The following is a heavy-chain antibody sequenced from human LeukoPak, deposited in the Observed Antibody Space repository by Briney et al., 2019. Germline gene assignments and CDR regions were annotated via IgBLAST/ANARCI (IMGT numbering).Heavy chain of an antibody. CDR2: VYYSGST. Sequence: AETLSLTCAVSGDFITAYYWSWIRQPPGKGLEWIGYVYYSGSTEYNPSLRSRVTISLEMSKHQFSLNLTSVTAADTAVYYCASNTGTVFDYWGQGALVTVSS. CDR3: ASNTGTVFDY. CDR1: GDFITAYY. V-gene: IGHV4-59*01. J-gene: IGHJ4*02. D-gene: IGHD7-27*01.